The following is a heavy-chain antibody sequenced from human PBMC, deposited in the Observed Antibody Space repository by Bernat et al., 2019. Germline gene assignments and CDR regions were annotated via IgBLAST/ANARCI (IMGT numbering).Heavy chain of an antibody. CDR3: AKTPARAHCSSTSCYGDY. CDR1: GYTFTTYG. V-gene: IGHV1-18*01. CDR2: ISAYNGNT. J-gene: IGHJ4*02. D-gene: IGHD2-2*01. Sequence: QVQLVQSGAEVKKPGASVKVSCKASGYTFTTYGISWVRQAPGQGLEWMGWISAYNGNTNYAQKLQGRVTMTTDTSTSTAYMELRSLRSDDTAVYYCAKTPARAHCSSTSCYGDYWGQGTLVTVSS.